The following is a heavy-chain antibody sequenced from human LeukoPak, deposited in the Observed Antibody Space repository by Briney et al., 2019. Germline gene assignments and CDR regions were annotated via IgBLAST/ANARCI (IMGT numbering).Heavy chain of an antibody. D-gene: IGHD3-16*01. CDR2: ISSDGSST. CDR3: ARDWGGYGPTSHDY. J-gene: IGHJ4*02. Sequence: GGSLRLSCAASGFTFSSYWTHWVRHAPGRGLVWVSRISSDGSSTIYADSVKGRFTISRDNAKNTLYLQMNSLTAEDTAVYYCARDWGGYGPTSHDYWGQGTLVTVSS. V-gene: IGHV3-74*01. CDR1: GFTFSSYW.